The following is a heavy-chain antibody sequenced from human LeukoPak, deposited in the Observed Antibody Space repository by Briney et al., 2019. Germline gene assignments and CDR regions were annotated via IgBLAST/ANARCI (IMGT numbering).Heavy chain of an antibody. D-gene: IGHD3-16*02. CDR1: GYSFTSYW. CDR2: IYPGDSDT. V-gene: IGHV5-51*01. J-gene: IGHJ6*03. Sequence: GESLKISCKGSGYSFTSYWIGWVRQMPGKGLEWMGIIYPGDSDTRYSPSFQGQVTISADKSISTAYLQWSSLKASDTAMYYCARVIALQPLYYYYYMDVWGKGTTVTVSS. CDR3: ARVIALQPLYYYYYMDV.